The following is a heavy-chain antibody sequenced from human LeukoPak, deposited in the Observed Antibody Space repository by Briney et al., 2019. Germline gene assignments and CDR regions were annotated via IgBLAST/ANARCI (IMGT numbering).Heavy chain of an antibody. CDR1: RGSISSSSYY. V-gene: IGHV4-39*01. J-gene: IGHJ4*02. CDR3: ARWSYGALDI. D-gene: IGHD4-17*01. Sequence: PSETLSLTCTVSRGSISSSSYYWGWIRQPPGKGLEWIGIIYHSGSTHYNPSLKSRVTISVDTSNNQFSLKLNSVTAADTAVYYCARWSYGALDIWGQGTLVTVSS. CDR2: IYHSGST.